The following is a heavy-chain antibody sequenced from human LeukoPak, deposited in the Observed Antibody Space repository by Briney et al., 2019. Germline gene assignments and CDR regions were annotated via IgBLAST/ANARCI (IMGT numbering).Heavy chain of an antibody. J-gene: IGHJ4*02. Sequence: GGSLRLSGAALGFTSIGLGLPGFARAPAKGRKGLAVISYDGSNKYYADSVKGQFTISRDNSKNTLYLQMNSLRAEDTAVYYCAALNYDILTGDDYWGQGTLVTVSS. D-gene: IGHD3-9*01. CDR3: AALNYDILTGDDY. CDR1: GFTSIGLG. V-gene: IGHV3-30*03. CDR2: ISYDGSNK.